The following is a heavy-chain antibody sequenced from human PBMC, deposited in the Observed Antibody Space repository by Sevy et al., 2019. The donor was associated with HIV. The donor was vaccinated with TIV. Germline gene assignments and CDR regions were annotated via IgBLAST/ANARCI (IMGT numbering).Heavy chain of an antibody. J-gene: IGHJ5*02. V-gene: IGHV3-11*01. CDR1: GFTFSDYY. D-gene: IGHD4-4*01. Sequence: GGSLRLSCAASGFTFSDYYMSWIRQAPGKGLEWVSYISSSGSTIYYADSVKGRFTSSRDNAKNSRYLQMNSLRAEDTAVYYCARGWKPRDGYSDWFDPWGQGTLVTVSS. CDR2: ISSSGSTI. CDR3: ARGWKPRDGYSDWFDP.